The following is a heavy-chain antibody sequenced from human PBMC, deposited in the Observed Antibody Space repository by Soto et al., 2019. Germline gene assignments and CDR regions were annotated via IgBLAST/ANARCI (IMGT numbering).Heavy chain of an antibody. CDR2: INAGNGNT. CDR1: GYTFTSYA. Sequence: ASVKVSCKASGYTFTSYAMHWVRQAPGQRLEWMGWINAGNGNTKYSQKFQGRVTITRDTSASTAYMELSSLRSEDTAVYYCARAYSGSYSYYFDYWGQGTLVTVSS. D-gene: IGHD1-26*01. J-gene: IGHJ4*02. V-gene: IGHV1-3*01. CDR3: ARAYSGSYSYYFDY.